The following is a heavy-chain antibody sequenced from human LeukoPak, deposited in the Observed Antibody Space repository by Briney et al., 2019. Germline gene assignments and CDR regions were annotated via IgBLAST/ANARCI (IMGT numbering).Heavy chain of an antibody. D-gene: IGHD3-16*02. Sequence: ASVKVSCKASGYTFTGYGISWVRQAPGQGLEWMGWISAYNGNTNYAQKLQGRVTMTTDTSTSTAYMELRSLRSDDTAVYYCARDRGMTFGGVIVPYDFDYWGQGTLVTVSS. CDR2: ISAYNGNT. V-gene: IGHV1-18*01. J-gene: IGHJ4*02. CDR1: GYTFTGYG. CDR3: ARDRGMTFGGVIVPYDFDY.